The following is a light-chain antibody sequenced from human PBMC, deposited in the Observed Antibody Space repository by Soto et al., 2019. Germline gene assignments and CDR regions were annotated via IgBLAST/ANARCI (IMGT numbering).Light chain of an antibody. CDR1: QNITNN. CDR3: QQYYGLPPLT. J-gene: IGKJ5*01. Sequence: IRMTHSPSSLSASIGDRVTITCRAMQNITNNLSWYQQKPGKAPNLLIYHASKLAKGVTSRFSGSGSGTDFSFIITRLQREDLATYYCQQYYGLPPLTFGQGRRLEIK. V-gene: IGKV1-33*01. CDR2: HAS.